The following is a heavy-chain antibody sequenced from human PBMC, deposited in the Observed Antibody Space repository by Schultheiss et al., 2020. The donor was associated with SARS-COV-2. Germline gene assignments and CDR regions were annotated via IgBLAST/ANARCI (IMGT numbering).Heavy chain of an antibody. CDR2: ISGSGGST. D-gene: IGHD3-22*01. V-gene: IGHV3-23*01. CDR1: GFTFSSYA. Sequence: GESLKISCAASGFTFSSYAMSWVRQAPGKGLEWVSAISGSGGSTYYADSVKGRFTISRDNSKNTLYLQMNSLRAEDTAVYYCAREAYYDSSGYLDYWGQGTLVTVSS. J-gene: IGHJ4*02. CDR3: AREAYYDSSGYLDY.